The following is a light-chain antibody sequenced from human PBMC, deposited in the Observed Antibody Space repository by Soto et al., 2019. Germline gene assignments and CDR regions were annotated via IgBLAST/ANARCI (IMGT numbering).Light chain of an antibody. J-gene: IGKJ1*01. CDR3: QQSYTRT. CDR1: QSISNY. CDR2: AAS. V-gene: IGKV1-39*01. Sequence: DIQLTQSPSSLSASVGDRVSISCRASQSISNYLNWYQQKPGKAPKVLIFAASELQSGVPSRFSGSGSGTDFTLTISSLQPDDFATYYCQQSYTRTFGQGTRWNS.